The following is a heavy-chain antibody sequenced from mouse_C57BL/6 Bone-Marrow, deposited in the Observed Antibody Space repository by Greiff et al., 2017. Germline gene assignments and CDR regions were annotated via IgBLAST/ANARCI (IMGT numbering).Heavy chain of an antibody. J-gene: IGHJ4*01. CDR1: GFTFSDFY. CDR2: SRNKANDYTT. D-gene: IGHD1-1*01. V-gene: IGHV7-1*01. Sequence: VQLVESGGGLVQSGRSLRLSCATSGFTFSDFYMEWVRQAPGKGLEWIAASRNKANDYTTEYSASVKGRFIVSRDTSQSILYLQMNALRAEDTAIYYCARDAGGYGSSYDAMDYWGQGTSVTVSS. CDR3: ARDAGGYGSSYDAMDY.